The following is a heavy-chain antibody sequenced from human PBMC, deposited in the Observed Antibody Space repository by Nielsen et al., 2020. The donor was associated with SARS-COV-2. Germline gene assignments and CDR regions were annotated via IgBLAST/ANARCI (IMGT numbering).Heavy chain of an antibody. CDR3: ASGYCSGGSCYFNY. CDR1: GFTFSSYW. V-gene: IGHV3-74*01. D-gene: IGHD2-15*01. Sequence: GGSLRLSCAASGFTFSSYWMHWVRQAPGKGLVWVSRTNSDGSSTSYADSVKGRFTISRDNAKNTLYLQMNSLRAEDTALYHCASGYCSGGSCYFNYWGQGTLVTVSS. CDR2: TNSDGSST. J-gene: IGHJ4*02.